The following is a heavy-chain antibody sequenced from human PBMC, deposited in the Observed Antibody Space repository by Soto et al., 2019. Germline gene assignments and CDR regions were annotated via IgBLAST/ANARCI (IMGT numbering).Heavy chain of an antibody. Sequence: SETLSLTCAVSGGSISSSNWWSWVRQPPGKGLEWIGEIYHSGSTNYNPSLKSRVTISVDKSKNQFSLKLSSVTAADTAVYYCARGYCSSTSCYVVGWFDPWGQGTLVTVSS. V-gene: IGHV4-4*02. CDR2: IYHSGST. J-gene: IGHJ5*02. CDR3: ARGYCSSTSCYVVGWFDP. D-gene: IGHD2-2*01. CDR1: GGSISSSNW.